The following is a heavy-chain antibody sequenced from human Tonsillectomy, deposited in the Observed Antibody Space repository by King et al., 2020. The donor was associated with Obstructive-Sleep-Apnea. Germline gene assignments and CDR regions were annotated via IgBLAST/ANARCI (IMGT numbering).Heavy chain of an antibody. CDR3: VRDGAGTTPFDH. CDR1: GFTFSSHR. CDR2: ISSDRSRT. J-gene: IGHJ4*02. D-gene: IGHD1-1*01. V-gene: IGHV3-74*01. Sequence: VQLVESGGDLVQPGGSLRLSCAASGFTFSSHRMHWVRQGTGKGLVWVSHISSDRSRTCYADSVKGRFTISRDNAKNTLYLQMNSLTAEDTAVYYCVRDGAGTTPFDHWGQGTLVTVSS.